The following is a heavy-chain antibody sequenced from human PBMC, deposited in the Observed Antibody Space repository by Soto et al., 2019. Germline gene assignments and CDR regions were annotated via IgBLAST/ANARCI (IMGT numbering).Heavy chain of an antibody. CDR2: TSHGAYT. CDR1: GESFIGYF. CDR3: ATRGITIFGVAPGGFSY. D-gene: IGHD3-3*01. V-gene: IGHV4-34*01. J-gene: IGHJ4*02. Sequence: QVQLQQWGAGLLKPSETLSLTCAVYGESFIGYFWSWIRQPPGQGLEWIGETSHGAYTNYNPSLESRVTISVDPSNNQFSLKLNSVTAADTAVYYCATRGITIFGVAPGGFSYWGLGTPVTVSS.